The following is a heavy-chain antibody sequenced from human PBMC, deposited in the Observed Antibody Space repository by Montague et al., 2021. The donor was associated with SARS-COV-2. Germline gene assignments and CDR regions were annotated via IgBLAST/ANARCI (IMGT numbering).Heavy chain of an antibody. V-gene: IGHV4-30-2*05. Sequence: YNPSLKSRVSISVDTSKNQLSLKLSSVTAADTAVYYCAREGLQDSSGYYGLDVWGKGTTVTVSP. D-gene: IGHD4-11*01. CDR3: AREGLQDSSGYYGLDV. J-gene: IGHJ6*04.